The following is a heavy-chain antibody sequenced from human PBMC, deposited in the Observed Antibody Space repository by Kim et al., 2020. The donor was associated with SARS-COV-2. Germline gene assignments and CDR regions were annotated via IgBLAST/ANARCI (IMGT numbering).Heavy chain of an antibody. Sequence: GGSLRLSCAASGFSFSSYSMHWVRQAPGKGLECVSYISSSGSSIYYADSVKDRFTISRDNARNSLYLQLNTLTDEDTAVYYCARGAVVSYYIDYWGHGTLDAVSS. CDR2: ISSSGSSI. CDR3: ARGAVVSYYIDY. D-gene: IGHD2-21*01. CDR1: GFSFSSYS. J-gene: IGHJ4*01. V-gene: IGHV3-48*02.